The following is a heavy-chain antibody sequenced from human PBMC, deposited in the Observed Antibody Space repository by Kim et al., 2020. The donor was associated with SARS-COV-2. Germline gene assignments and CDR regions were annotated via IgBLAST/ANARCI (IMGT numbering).Heavy chain of an antibody. Sequence: SETLSLICAVSGGSISSSNWWSWVRQPPGKGLEWIGEIYHSGSTNYNPSLKSRVTISVDKSKNQFSLKLSSVTAADTAVYYCARLQFGGPGYYYYYYGMDVWGQGTTVTVSS. J-gene: IGHJ6*02. CDR2: IYHSGST. CDR3: ARLQFGGPGYYYYYYGMDV. D-gene: IGHD1-1*01. V-gene: IGHV4-4*02. CDR1: GGSISSSNW.